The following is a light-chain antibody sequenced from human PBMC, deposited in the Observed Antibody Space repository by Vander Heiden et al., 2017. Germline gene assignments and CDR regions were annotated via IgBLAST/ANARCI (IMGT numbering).Light chain of an antibody. V-gene: IGKV1-27*01. Sequence: DIPMTQSPSSLSASVGDRVTITCRASQGISNYLAWYQQKPGKVPKLLIYGASTLQSGNPTRFSGSGAGTDFTLTISSLQPEDVATYYCQKYDGAPLTFGPGTKVDIK. CDR2: GAS. CDR1: QGISNY. J-gene: IGKJ3*01. CDR3: QKYDGAPLT.